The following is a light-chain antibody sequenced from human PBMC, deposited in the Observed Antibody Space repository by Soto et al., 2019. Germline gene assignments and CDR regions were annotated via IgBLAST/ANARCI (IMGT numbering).Light chain of an antibody. CDR3: FSFPSTSTHG. CDR1: SSDIGAYDY. J-gene: IGLJ1*01. V-gene: IGLV2-14*01. CDR2: EVN. Sequence: QSALTQPASLSGSPGQSITISCTGTSSDIGAYDYVSWFQQHPGKAPKLMISEVNNRPSGVSSRFSGSKSGNTAYLTISGLQVEEEAEYFCFSFPSTSTHGFGTGTKVTVL.